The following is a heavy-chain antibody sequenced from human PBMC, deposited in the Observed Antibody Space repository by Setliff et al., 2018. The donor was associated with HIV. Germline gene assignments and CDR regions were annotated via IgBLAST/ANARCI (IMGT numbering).Heavy chain of an antibody. J-gene: IGHJ3*02. Sequence: PSETLSLTCTVSGGSISSSSYYWGWIRQPPGKGLEWIGSIYYRGNTYYNPSLKSRVTISVDTSKTQFSLKLRSVTAADTAVYHCARGDTYYHDRSGYVKSALDAFDIWGRGTMVTVSS. V-gene: IGHV4-39*01. CDR3: ARGDTYYHDRSGYVKSALDAFDI. CDR1: GGSISSSSYY. CDR2: IYYRGNT. D-gene: IGHD3-22*01.